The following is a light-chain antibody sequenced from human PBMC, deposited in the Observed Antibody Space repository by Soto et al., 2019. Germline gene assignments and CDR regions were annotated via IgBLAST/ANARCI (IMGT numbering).Light chain of an antibody. J-gene: IGKJ1*01. Sequence: DIQMTQSPPSLSASVGDRVTITCRSSQSITTYLNWYQQKPRKAPKVLMYAASILQSGVPSRFSGSGSGTDFTLTISSLQPEDFATYYCQQSYTTPWTFGQGTKVEIK. V-gene: IGKV1-39*01. CDR3: QQSYTTPWT. CDR1: QSITTY. CDR2: AAS.